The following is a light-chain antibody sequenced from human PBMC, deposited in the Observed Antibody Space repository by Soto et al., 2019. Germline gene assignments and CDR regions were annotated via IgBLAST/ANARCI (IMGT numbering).Light chain of an antibody. CDR3: QQYKTSAIT. J-gene: IGKJ2*01. V-gene: IGKV1-5*01. Sequence: DIQMTQSPSTLSASVGDRVTITCRASESLSGALAWYRQKPGMAPELLIYDASTVDIGVPSRFSGRGCGTVFTITISRLQSEDFAVYYCQQYKTSAITFGRGNKVE. CDR1: ESLSGA. CDR2: DAS.